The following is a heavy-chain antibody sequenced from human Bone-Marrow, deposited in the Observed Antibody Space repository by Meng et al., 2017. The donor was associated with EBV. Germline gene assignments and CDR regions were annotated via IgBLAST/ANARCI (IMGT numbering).Heavy chain of an antibody. CDR1: GGTFRSDA. J-gene: IGHJ4*02. V-gene: IGHV1-69*01. Sequence: QVALVEFGAEVKKPGSSWKVSCKTSGGTFRSDAISWVRQAPGQGLEWMGGLIPMSDAPHYAQKFQGRVTITADESTSTHYMDLSGLRSEDTAVYYCASESGRGFTPDYWGQGTLVTVSS. CDR2: LIPMSDAP. D-gene: IGHD3-10*01. CDR3: ASESGRGFTPDY.